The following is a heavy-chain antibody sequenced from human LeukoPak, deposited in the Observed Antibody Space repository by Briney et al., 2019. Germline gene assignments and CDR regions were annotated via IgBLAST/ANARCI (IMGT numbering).Heavy chain of an antibody. CDR1: GITFSRFW. CDR2: INQDGSEK. Sequence: GGSLRLSCAASGITFSRFWMSWVRQAPGKGLQWVANINQDGSEKHYVDSVKGRFTISRDNAENSLYLQMNSLRAEDTAVYYCASEGHLDYWGQGALVTVAS. V-gene: IGHV3-7*03. CDR3: ASEGHLDY. J-gene: IGHJ4*02.